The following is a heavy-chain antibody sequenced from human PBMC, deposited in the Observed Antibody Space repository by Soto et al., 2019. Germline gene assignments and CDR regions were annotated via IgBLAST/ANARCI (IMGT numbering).Heavy chain of an antibody. CDR3: ARAHYGDYGYGMDV. Sequence: QLQLQESGSGLVKPSQTLSLTCAVSGGSISSGGYSWSWIRQPPGKGLEWIGYIYHSGPTYYNPSLKSRVTISVDRSKNQFSLKLSSVTAADTAVYYCARAHYGDYGYGMDVWGQGTTVTVSS. CDR2: IYHSGPT. V-gene: IGHV4-30-2*01. CDR1: GGSISSGGYS. D-gene: IGHD4-17*01. J-gene: IGHJ6*02.